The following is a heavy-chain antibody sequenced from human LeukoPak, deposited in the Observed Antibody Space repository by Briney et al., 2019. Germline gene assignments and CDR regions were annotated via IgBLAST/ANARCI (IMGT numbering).Heavy chain of an antibody. J-gene: IGHJ4*02. D-gene: IGHD6-13*01. Sequence: SETLSLTCTVSGGSNCISSYYWGWVRQPPGKGLEWIGCIYYSGSTYYNPSRKSRVTISVDTSKNQFSLKLSSVTAADTTVYYCASTGDTAGGYWGQGTLVTVSS. CDR3: ASTGDTAGGY. CDR2: IYYSGST. CDR1: GGSNCISSYY. V-gene: IGHV4-39*07.